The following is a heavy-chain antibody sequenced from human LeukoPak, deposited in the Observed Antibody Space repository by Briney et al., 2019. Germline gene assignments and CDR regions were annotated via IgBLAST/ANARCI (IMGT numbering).Heavy chain of an antibody. CDR3: ARTGFLEWHDAFDI. J-gene: IGHJ3*02. V-gene: IGHV3-20*04. Sequence: GGSLRLSCAASGFTFDDYGMSWVRQAPGKGLEWVSGINWNGGSTGYADSVKGRFTISRDNAKNSLYLQMNSLRAEDTALYYCARTGFLEWHDAFDIWGQGTMVTVSS. D-gene: IGHD3-3*01. CDR2: INWNGGST. CDR1: GFTFDDYG.